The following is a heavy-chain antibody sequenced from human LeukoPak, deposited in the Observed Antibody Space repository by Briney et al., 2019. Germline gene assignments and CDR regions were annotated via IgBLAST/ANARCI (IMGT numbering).Heavy chain of an antibody. J-gene: IGHJ5*02. CDR2: IWYDGSNK. V-gene: IGHV3-33*01. CDR3: ARTSGYNSSWYDNWFDP. Sequence: PGGSLRLSCAASKFSFSSYGMHWVRQAPGKGLEWVAVIWYDGSNKYYADSVKGRFTISRDNSKNTLDLQMNSLRVEDTAVYYCARTSGYNSSWYDNWFDPWGQGTLVTVSS. CDR1: KFSFSSYG. D-gene: IGHD6-13*01.